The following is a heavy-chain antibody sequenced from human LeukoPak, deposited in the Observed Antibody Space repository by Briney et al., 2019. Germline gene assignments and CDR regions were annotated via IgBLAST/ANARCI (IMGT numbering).Heavy chain of an antibody. CDR3: VRGGYCSSSICYSFNAFDV. J-gene: IGHJ3*01. CDR2: ISNGGDNI. CDR1: GFTFSSHE. D-gene: IGHD2-2*01. V-gene: IGHV3-48*03. Sequence: PGGSLRLPCRASGFTFSSHEMNWVRQAPGKGLEWLSYISNGGDNIYYADPMKGRFTISRDNAKNSLFLQMYSLRAEDTAVYYCVRGGYCSSSICYSFNAFDVWGQGTTVTVSP.